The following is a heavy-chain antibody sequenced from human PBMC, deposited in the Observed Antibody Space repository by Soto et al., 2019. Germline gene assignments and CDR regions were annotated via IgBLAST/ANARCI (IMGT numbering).Heavy chain of an antibody. Sequence: PSETLSLPCTVAGGSISSYYWSWIRQPPGKGLEWSGFIYYSGSSNYHPALKSRFTISVATSKNQFSLKLSSVTVADTAVYYCPRDLRSGYSSNFDYWGQGTLVTVSS. CDR2: IYYSGSS. V-gene: IGHV4-59*01. CDR3: PRDLRSGYSSNFDY. J-gene: IGHJ4*02. D-gene: IGHD3-3*01. CDR1: GGSISSYY.